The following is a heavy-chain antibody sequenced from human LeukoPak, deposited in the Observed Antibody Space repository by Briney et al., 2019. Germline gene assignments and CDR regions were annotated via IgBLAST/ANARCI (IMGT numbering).Heavy chain of an antibody. CDR2: IYHSGTT. CDR1: GGSISSGGYS. D-gene: IGHD3-22*01. Sequence: SRTLSLTCAVSGGSISSGGYSWSWIRQPPGKGLEWIGYIYHSGTTYYNPSLKSRVTISLDRSKNQFSLRLSSVTAADTAVYYCARGGRITMSENAFDIWGQGTMVTVSS. V-gene: IGHV4-30-2*01. J-gene: IGHJ3*02. CDR3: ARGGRITMSENAFDI.